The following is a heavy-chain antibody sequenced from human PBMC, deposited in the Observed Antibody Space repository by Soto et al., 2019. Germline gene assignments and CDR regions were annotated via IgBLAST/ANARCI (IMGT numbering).Heavy chain of an antibody. V-gene: IGHV1-46*01. CDR1: GYTFTSYY. Sequence: EASVKVSCKASGYTFTSYYMHWVRQAPGQGLEWMGIINPSGGSTSYAQKFQGRVTMTRDTSTSTVYMELSSLRSEDTAVYYCARDRDYDILPGYALDAFDIWGQGTMVTVSS. CDR3: ARDRDYDILPGYALDAFDI. CDR2: INPSGGST. J-gene: IGHJ3*02. D-gene: IGHD3-9*01.